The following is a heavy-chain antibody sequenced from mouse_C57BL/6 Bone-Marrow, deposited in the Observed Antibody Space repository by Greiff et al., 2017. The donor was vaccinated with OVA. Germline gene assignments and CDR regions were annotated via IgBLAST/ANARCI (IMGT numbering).Heavy chain of an antibody. V-gene: IGHV5-12*01. D-gene: IGHD6-1*01. Sequence: EVKLMESGGGLVQPGGSLKLSCAASGFTFSDYYMYWVRQTPEKRLEWVAYISNGGGSTYYPDTVKGRFTISRDNAKNTLYLQMSRLKSEDTAMYYCARHEGSRGFAYWGQGTLVTVSA. CDR1: GFTFSDYY. CDR3: ARHEGSRGFAY. J-gene: IGHJ3*01. CDR2: ISNGGGST.